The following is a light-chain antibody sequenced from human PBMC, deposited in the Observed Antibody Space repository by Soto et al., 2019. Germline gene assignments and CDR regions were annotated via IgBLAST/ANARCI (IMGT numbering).Light chain of an antibody. CDR2: AAS. J-gene: IGKJ2*01. V-gene: IGKV1-39*01. CDR3: QQSYSTPPYT. Sequence: DIQMTQSPSSLSASVGDRVTITYRASQSISNDLYWYQQKPGKAPKLLIYAASSLQGGVPSRFSGSGSGTDFTLTISSLQPEDFATYYCQQSYSTPPYTFGQGTRLEIK. CDR1: QSISND.